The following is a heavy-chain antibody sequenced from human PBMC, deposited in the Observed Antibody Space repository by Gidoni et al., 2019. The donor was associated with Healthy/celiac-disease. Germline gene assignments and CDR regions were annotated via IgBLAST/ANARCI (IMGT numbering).Heavy chain of an antibody. CDR1: GFTFSSYA. D-gene: IGHD6-19*01. Sequence: EVQLVESGGGLVQPGGSLRLSCAASGFTFSSYAMHWVRQAPGKGLEYVSAISSNGGSTYYADSVKGRFTISRDNSKNTLYLQMSSLRAEGTAVYYCVCAIAVAGTGFDPWGQGTLVTVSS. V-gene: IGHV3-64D*06. CDR2: ISSNGGST. J-gene: IGHJ5*02. CDR3: VCAIAVAGTGFDP.